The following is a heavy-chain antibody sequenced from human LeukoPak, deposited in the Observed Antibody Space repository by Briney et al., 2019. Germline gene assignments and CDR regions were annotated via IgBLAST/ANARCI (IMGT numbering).Heavy chain of an antibody. V-gene: IGHV1-2*02. D-gene: IGHD5-12*01. CDR3: ARDLPKTGYVGALDI. CDR1: GYTFSDYY. Sequence: APVKVSCKASGYTFSDYYILWVRLAPGQGPEWMGWISPNSGGTNLAQNFKGRVSMTRDTSISTAYMELNSLTSDDTAVYYCARDLPKTGYVGALDIWGQGTMVTVSS. J-gene: IGHJ3*02. CDR2: ISPNSGGT.